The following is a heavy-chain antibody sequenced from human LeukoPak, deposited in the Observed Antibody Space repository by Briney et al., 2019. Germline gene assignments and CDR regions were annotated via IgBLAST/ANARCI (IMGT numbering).Heavy chain of an antibody. D-gene: IGHD1-26*01. Sequence: ASVKVSCKASGYTFTGYYMHWVRQAPGQGLEWMGIINPSGGSTSYAQKFQGRVTMTRDMSTSTVYMELSSLRSEDTAVYYCAIRGSYYDYFDYWGQGTLVTVSS. CDR1: GYTFTGYY. CDR3: AIRGSYYDYFDY. CDR2: INPSGGST. V-gene: IGHV1-46*01. J-gene: IGHJ4*02.